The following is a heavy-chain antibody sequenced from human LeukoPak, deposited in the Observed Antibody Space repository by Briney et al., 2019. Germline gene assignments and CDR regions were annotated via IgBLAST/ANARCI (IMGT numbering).Heavy chain of an antibody. D-gene: IGHD3-22*01. CDR2: INHSGST. J-gene: IGHJ4*02. CDR1: GGSFSGYY. CDR3: ARELIVYYDSSGSPPPSVD. V-gene: IGHV4-34*01. Sequence: SETLSLTCAVYGGSFSGYYWSWIRQPPGKGLEWIGEINHSGSTNYNPSLKSRVTISVDTSKNQFSLKLSSVTAADTAVYYCARELIVYYDSSGSPPPSVDWGQGTLVTVSS.